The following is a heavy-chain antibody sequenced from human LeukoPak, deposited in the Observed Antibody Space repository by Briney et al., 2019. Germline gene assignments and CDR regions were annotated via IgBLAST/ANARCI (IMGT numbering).Heavy chain of an antibody. J-gene: IGHJ4*02. CDR2: IWYDGSNK. D-gene: IGHD3-10*01. CDR3: ARSLWFGVPWDY. CDR1: GFTFSSYG. Sequence: GGSLRLSCAASGFTFSSYGMHWVRQAPGKGLVWVAVIWYDGSNKYYADSVKGRFTISRDNSKNTLYLQMNSLRAEDTAVYYCARSLWFGVPWDYWGQGTLVTVSS. V-gene: IGHV3-33*01.